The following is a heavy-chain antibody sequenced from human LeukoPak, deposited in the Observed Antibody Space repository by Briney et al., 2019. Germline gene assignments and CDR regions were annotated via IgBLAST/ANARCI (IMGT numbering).Heavy chain of an antibody. J-gene: IGHJ3*02. CDR2: VYYSGRT. V-gene: IGHV4-59*08. Sequence: SETLSLTCTVSGVSTTGYYWTWIRQPPGKGLEWIGYVYYSGRTSYNASLKSRVTTSVDTSKNQFFLKLSSVTAADTAVYYCARHMSVTYDAFDIWGQGTMVTVSS. CDR3: ARHMSVTYDAFDI. D-gene: IGHD2-21*02. CDR1: GVSTTGYY.